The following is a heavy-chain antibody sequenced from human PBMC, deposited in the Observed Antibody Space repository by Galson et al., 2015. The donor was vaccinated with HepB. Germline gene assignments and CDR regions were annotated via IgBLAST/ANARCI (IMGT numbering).Heavy chain of an antibody. V-gene: IGHV1-24*01. CDR2: FDPEDGET. CDR1: GYTLTELS. J-gene: IGHJ3*02. D-gene: IGHD4-17*01. Sequence: SVKVSCKVSGYTLTELSMHWVRQAPGEGLEWMGGFDPEDGETIYAQKFQGRVTMTEDTSTDTAYMELSSLRSEDTAVYYCATARWMVTTSAFDIWGQGTMVTVSS. CDR3: ATARWMVTTSAFDI.